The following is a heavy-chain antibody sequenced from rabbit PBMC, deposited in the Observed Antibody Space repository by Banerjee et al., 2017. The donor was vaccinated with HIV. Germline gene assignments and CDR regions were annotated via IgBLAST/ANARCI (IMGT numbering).Heavy chain of an antibody. CDR1: GLSLSSYW. CDR3: ARGGTYAGYAGYGYAGYYFNL. J-gene: IGHJ4*01. Sequence: QQQLEESGGGLVKPGGTLTLTCKASGLSLSSYWMSWVRQAPGKGLEWIGCIYGGSGSTYYASWVNGRFTISKTSSTTVTLQMTSLTAADTATYFCARGGTYAGYAGYGYAGYYFNLWGPGTLVTVS. D-gene: IGHD6-1*01. CDR2: IYGGSGST. V-gene: IGHV1S45*01.